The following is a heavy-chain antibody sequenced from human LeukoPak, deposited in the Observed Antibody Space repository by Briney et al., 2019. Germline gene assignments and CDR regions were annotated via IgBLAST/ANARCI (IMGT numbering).Heavy chain of an antibody. D-gene: IGHD3-16*01. CDR1: GGSISSGGYY. J-gene: IGHJ1*01. CDR3: ARSVRRMMSLQH. CDR2: IYYSGST. V-gene: IGHV4-31*03. Sequence: TLSLTCTVSGGSISSGGYYWSWIRQHPGTGLEWIGYIYYSGSTYYNPSLKSRVTISVDTSKNQFSLKLSSVTAADTAVYYCARSVRRMMSLQHWGQGTLVTVSS.